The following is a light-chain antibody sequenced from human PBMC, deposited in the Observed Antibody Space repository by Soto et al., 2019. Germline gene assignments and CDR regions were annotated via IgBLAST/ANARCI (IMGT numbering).Light chain of an antibody. J-gene: IGLJ1*01. Sequence: QSVLTQPASVSGSPGQSITLSCTGTTSDVGTYDLVSWYQQHPGKAPKLMIYEVHKRLSGMSGRFSGSKSGNTASLTISGLQAEDEADYYCSSYANSATYVFGTGTKLTVL. CDR2: EVH. CDR1: TSDVGTYDL. V-gene: IGLV2-23*02. CDR3: SSYANSATYV.